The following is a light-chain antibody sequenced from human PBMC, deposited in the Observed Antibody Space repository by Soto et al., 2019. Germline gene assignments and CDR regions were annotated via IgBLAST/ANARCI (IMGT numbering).Light chain of an antibody. J-gene: IGKJ1*01. CDR1: QSISSW. Sequence: DIQMTQSPSTLSASVGDRVTITCRASQSISSWLAWYQQKPGKAPKLLIYDASSLESGVPSRFSGRESPTEFTRPKCGDHAVYFAPQFCNRDASYSWTFGQGTKVDIK. V-gene: IGKV1-5*01. CDR2: DAS. CDR3: NRDASYSWT.